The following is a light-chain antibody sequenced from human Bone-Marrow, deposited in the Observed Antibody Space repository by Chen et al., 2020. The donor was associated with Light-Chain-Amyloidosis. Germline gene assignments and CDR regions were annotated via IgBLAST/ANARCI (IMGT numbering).Light chain of an antibody. J-gene: IGLJ2*01. CDR1: RSNIGAPYD. Sequence: QSVLTQPPSVSGAPGQRVTISGTGSRSNIGAPYDVHWYQQLPGTAPKLLIYGNNNRPSGVPDRFSGSKSGSSASLAITGLRADDEADYYCQSYDTRLRGSVFGGGTRLTVL. CDR2: GNN. CDR3: QSYDTRLRGSV. V-gene: IGLV1-40*01.